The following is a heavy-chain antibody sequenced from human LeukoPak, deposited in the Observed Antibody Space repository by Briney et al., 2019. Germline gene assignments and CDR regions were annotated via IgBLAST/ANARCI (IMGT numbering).Heavy chain of an antibody. CDR2: IYHNGST. V-gene: IGHV4-38-2*01. Sequence: SETLSLACAVSGYSISSGFYWGWIRQPPGKGLEWIGTIYHNGSTYYNPSLKSRVTISVDTSKNQFSLKLSSVTAADTAVYYCARHGFWSGYNYVLDYWGQGTLVTVSS. D-gene: IGHD3-3*01. J-gene: IGHJ4*02. CDR3: ARHGFWSGYNYVLDY. CDR1: GYSISSGFY.